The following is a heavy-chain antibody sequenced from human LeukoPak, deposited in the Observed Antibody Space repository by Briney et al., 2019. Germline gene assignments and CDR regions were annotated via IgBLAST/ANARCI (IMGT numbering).Heavy chain of an antibody. CDR2: IYYSGST. CDR1: GGSISSYY. J-gene: IGHJ4*02. V-gene: IGHV4-59*01. CDR3: ARERYSSGWYGDYFDY. Sequence: SETLSLTCTVSGGSISSYYWSWIRQPPGMGLEWIGYIYYSGSTNYNPSLKSRVTISVDTSKNQFSLKLSSVTAADTAVYYCARERYSSGWYGDYFDYWGQGTLVTVSS. D-gene: IGHD6-19*01.